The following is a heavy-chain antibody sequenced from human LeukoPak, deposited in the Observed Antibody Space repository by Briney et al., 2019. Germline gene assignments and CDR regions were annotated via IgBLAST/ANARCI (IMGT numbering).Heavy chain of an antibody. CDR1: GFTFDDYA. V-gene: IGHV3-9*01. J-gene: IGHJ4*02. CDR2: ISWNSGSI. CDR3: AKDIGGLLDY. Sequence: GGSLRLSCAASGFTFDDYAMHWVRQAPGKGLEWVSGISWNSGSIGYADSVKGRFTISRDNAKNSLYLQMNSLRAEDTALYYCAKDIGGLLDYWGQGTRVTVSS. D-gene: IGHD2-15*01.